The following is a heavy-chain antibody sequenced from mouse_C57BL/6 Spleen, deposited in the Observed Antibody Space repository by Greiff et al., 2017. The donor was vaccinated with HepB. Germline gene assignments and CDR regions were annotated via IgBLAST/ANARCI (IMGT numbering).Heavy chain of an antibody. V-gene: IGHV1-55*01. CDR2: IYPGSGST. D-gene: IGHD1-1*01. CDR1: GYTFTSYW. CDR3: ARRDYYGSSPYAMDY. J-gene: IGHJ4*01. Sequence: QVQLQQPGAELVKPGASVKMSCKASGYTFTSYWITWVKQRPGQGLEWIGDIYPGSGSTNYNEKFKSKATLTVYTSSSTAYMQLSSLTSADSAVYYCARRDYYGSSPYAMDYWGQGTSVTVSS.